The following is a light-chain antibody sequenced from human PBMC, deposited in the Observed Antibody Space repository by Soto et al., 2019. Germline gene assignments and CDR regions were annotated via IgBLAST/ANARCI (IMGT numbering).Light chain of an antibody. CDR2: EKS. CDR3: QPWNKWPLT. V-gene: IGKV3-15*01. J-gene: IGKJ4*01. Sequence: EIVMTQSPATLSVSPGERATLSCRASQSVSNNLAWYQQKPGQAPRLLIYEKSTKATGIPDRFSGRGSGTEFTLTISSRQSDDFAVYSCQPWNKWPLTFGGGTKVEIK. CDR1: QSVSNN.